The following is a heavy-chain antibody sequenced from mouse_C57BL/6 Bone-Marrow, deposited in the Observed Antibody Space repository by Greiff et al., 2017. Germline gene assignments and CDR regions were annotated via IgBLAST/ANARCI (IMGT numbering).Heavy chain of an antibody. CDR2: ISNGGGST. CDR3: EREGITTVVATDAMDY. J-gene: IGHJ4*01. Sequence: EVKLQESGGGLVQPGGSLKLSCAASGFTFSDYYMYWVRQTPEKRLEWVAYISNGGGSTYYPDTVKGRFTISRDNAKNTLYLQMSRLKSEDTAMYYCEREGITTVVATDAMDYWGQGTSVTVSS. D-gene: IGHD1-1*01. V-gene: IGHV5-12*01. CDR1: GFTFSDYY.